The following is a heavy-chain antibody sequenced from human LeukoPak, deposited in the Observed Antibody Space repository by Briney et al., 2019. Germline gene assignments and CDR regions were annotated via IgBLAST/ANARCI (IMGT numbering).Heavy chain of an antibody. V-gene: IGHV1-2*02. Sequence: ASVKVSCKASGYTFTGYYMHWVRQAPGQGLEWMGWINPNSGGTNYAQKFQGRVTMTRDTSISTAYMELSRLRSDDTAVYYCARESIREGGLGYFDWSGYFDYWGQGTLVTVSS. CDR3: ARESIREGGLGYFDWSGYFDY. D-gene: IGHD3-9*01. CDR1: GYTFTGYY. CDR2: INPNSGGT. J-gene: IGHJ4*02.